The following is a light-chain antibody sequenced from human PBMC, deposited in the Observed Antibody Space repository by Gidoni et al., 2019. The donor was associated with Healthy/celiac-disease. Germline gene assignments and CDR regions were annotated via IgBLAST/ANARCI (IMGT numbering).Light chain of an antibody. Sequence: EIVLTQSPATLSLSPGERATLSCRVSQSVSSYLAWYQQKPGQPPRLLIYDASNRATGILARFSGSGSGTDFTLTISSLEPEDFAVYYCQQRSNWPFGGGTKVEIK. CDR1: QSVSSY. CDR3: QQRSNWP. V-gene: IGKV3-11*01. CDR2: DAS. J-gene: IGKJ4*01.